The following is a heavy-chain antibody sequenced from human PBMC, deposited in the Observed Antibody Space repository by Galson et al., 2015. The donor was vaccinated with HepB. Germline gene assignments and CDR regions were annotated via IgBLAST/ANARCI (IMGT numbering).Heavy chain of an antibody. Sequence: SETLSLTCAVYGGSFSGYYWSWIRQPPGKGLEWIGEINHSGSTNYNPSLKSRVTISVDTSKNQFSLKLSSVTAADTAVYYCARGLLGWFDPWGQGTLVTVSS. V-gene: IGHV4-34*01. CDR2: INHSGST. CDR3: ARGLLGWFDP. D-gene: IGHD3-16*01. CDR1: GGSFSGYY. J-gene: IGHJ5*02.